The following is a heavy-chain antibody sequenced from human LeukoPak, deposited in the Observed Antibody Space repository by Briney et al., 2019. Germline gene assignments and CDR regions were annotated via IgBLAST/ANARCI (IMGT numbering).Heavy chain of an antibody. CDR1: GFTFSSYA. CDR3: AKQKGYCSGGSCYYSDY. Sequence: GGSLRLSCAASGFTFSSYAKSWVRQAPGKGLEWVSTLSGSGASTSYADSVKGRFTISRDNSKNTLYLQMNSLRAEDTARYYCAKQKGYCSGGSCYYSDYWGQGTLVTVSS. V-gene: IGHV3-23*01. J-gene: IGHJ4*02. D-gene: IGHD2-15*01. CDR2: LSGSGAST.